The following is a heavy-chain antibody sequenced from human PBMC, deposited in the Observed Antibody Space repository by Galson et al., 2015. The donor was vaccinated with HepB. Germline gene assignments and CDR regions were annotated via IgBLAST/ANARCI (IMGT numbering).Heavy chain of an antibody. CDR2: INPTGGST. D-gene: IGHD6-6*01. V-gene: IGHV1-46*03. J-gene: IGHJ4*02. CDR1: GSSFSSYC. Sequence: SVKVSCKASGSSFSSYCIHWVRQVPGQGLEWMGIINPTGGSTTYTQKFQGRVTMTRDRSAGTVYMELSSLRSEDTAVYYCAGESASSSRYIDYWGQGTLFTVSS. CDR3: AGESASSSRYIDY.